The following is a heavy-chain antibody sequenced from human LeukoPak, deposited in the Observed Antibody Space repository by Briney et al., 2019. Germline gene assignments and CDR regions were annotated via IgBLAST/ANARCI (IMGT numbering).Heavy chain of an antibody. CDR3: ARGSRVPAYYYYGMDV. J-gene: IGHJ6*02. CDR1: GFTFSSYE. V-gene: IGHV3-48*03. CDR2: ISSSGSTI. D-gene: IGHD2-2*01. Sequence: GGSLRLSCAASGFTFSSYEMNWVRQAPGKGLEWVSYISSSGSTIYYADSVKGRFTISRDNAKNSLYLQMNSLRAEDTAVYYFARGSRVPAYYYYGMDVWGQGTTVTVSS.